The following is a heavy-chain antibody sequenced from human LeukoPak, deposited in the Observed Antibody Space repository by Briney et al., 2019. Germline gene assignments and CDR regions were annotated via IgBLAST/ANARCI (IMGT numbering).Heavy chain of an antibody. V-gene: IGHV3-23*01. CDR2: ISGSGGST. Sequence: GGSLRLSCAASGFTFSSYAMSWVRQAPGKGLEWVSAISGSGGSTYYADSVKGRFTISGDNSKNTLYLQMNSLRAEDTAVYYCAKVFDWLSPLYYFDYWGQGTLVTVSS. D-gene: IGHD3-9*01. CDR1: GFTFSSYA. J-gene: IGHJ4*02. CDR3: AKVFDWLSPLYYFDY.